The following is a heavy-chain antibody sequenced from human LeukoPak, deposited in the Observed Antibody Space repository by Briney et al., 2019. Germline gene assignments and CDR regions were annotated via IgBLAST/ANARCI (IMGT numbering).Heavy chain of an antibody. D-gene: IGHD6-13*01. J-gene: IGHJ4*02. CDR3: AREGRWYGGRFDY. CDR1: GDSVSSNSAA. Sequence: SQTLSLTCAISGDSVSSNSAAWTWIRQSPSRGLEWLGRTYYRSKWYNDYAVSVKSRITINPDTSKNQFSLQLNSVTPEDTAVYYCAREGRWYGGRFDYWGQGTLVTVSS. CDR2: TYYRSKWYN. V-gene: IGHV6-1*01.